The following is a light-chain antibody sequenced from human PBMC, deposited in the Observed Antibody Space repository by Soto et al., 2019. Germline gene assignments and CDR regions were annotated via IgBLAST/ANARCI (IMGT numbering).Light chain of an antibody. J-gene: IGKJ1*01. CDR2: DIF. CDR3: QQYVSSPRT. Sequence: EIEMTQSPATLSLAPGERVTLYCRASESVSTNLAWYQQKAGQAPRLVIYDIFTRATGVPTRISGSGSGTDFTLTISRLEPEDFAVYYCQQYVSSPRTFGQGTKVDIK. V-gene: IGKV3-20*01. CDR1: ESVSTN.